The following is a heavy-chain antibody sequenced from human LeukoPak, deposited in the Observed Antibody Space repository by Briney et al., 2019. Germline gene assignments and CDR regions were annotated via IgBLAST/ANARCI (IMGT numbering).Heavy chain of an antibody. Sequence: SVKVSCKASGGTFSSYAISWVRQAPGQGLEWMGRIIPIFGTANYAQKFQGRVTITTDEFTSTAYMELSSLRSEDTAVYYCARLYDILTGQESGDYWGQGTLVTVSS. CDR2: IIPIFGTA. CDR3: ARLYDILTGQESGDY. V-gene: IGHV1-69*05. J-gene: IGHJ4*02. D-gene: IGHD3-9*01. CDR1: GGTFSSYA.